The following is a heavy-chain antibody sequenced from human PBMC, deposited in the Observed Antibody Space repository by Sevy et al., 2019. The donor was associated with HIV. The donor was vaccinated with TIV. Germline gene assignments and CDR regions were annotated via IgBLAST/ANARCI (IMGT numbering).Heavy chain of an antibody. Sequence: GGSLRLSCETSGFTFSSYFINWVRQSPGKGLEWVASIGRSSSHIYYADSVKGRFTISRDNGKNSLYLQMNSLRVDDTAIYYCARDKEXNGNGYFYYWGQGALVTVSS. CDR1: GFTFSSYF. J-gene: IGHJ4*02. CDR3: ARDKEXNGNGYFYY. D-gene: IGHD3-22*01. V-gene: IGHV3-21*06. CDR2: IGRSSSHI.